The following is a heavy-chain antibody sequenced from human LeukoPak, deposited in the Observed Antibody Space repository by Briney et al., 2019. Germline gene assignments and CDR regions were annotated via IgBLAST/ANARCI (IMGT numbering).Heavy chain of an antibody. CDR3: AGESEWELLPGY. CDR1: GGSISSGGYY. CDR2: IYHSGST. V-gene: IGHV4-30-2*01. D-gene: IGHD1-26*01. Sequence: SETLSLTCTVSGGSISSGGYYWSWIRQPPGKGLEWIGYIYHSGSTYYNPSLKSRVTISVDRSKNQFSLKLSSVTAADTAVYYCAGESEWELLPGYWGQGTLVTVSS. J-gene: IGHJ4*02.